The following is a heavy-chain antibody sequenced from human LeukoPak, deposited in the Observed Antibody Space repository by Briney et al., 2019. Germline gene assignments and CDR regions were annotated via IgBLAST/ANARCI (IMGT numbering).Heavy chain of an antibody. D-gene: IGHD6-6*01. Sequence: GGSLRLSCAASGFTFRDYSMNWVRQAPGKGLEWVSSISSGSDLIYYADSVKGRFTISRDNAENSLYLQMNSLRDDDTAAYYCAREYSSSSPLDYWGQGTLVTVSS. CDR2: ISSGSDLI. V-gene: IGHV3-21*01. J-gene: IGHJ4*02. CDR3: AREYSSSSPLDY. CDR1: GFTFRDYS.